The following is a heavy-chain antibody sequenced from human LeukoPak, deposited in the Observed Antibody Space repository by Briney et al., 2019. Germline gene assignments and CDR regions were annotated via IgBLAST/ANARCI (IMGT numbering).Heavy chain of an antibody. V-gene: IGHV4-39*01. CDR2: IYYSGST. CDR3: ASPSISSGWYSKDY. CDR1: GGSISSSSYY. J-gene: IGHJ4*02. Sequence: PSETLSLTCTVSGGSISSSSYYWGWIRQPPGKGLEWIGSIYYSGSTYYNPSLKSRVTISVDTPKNQFSLKLSSVTAADTAVYYCASPSISSGWYSKDYWGQGTLVTVSS. D-gene: IGHD6-19*01.